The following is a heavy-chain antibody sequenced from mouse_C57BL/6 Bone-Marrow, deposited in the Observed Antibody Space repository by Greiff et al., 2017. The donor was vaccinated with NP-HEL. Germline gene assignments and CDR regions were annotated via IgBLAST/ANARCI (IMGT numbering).Heavy chain of an antibody. CDR1: GYAFSSSW. J-gene: IGHJ2*01. Sequence: VQLQQSGPELVKPGASVKISCKASGYAFSSSWMNWVKQRPGKGLEWIGRIYPGDGDTNYNGKFKGKATLTADKYSSTAYMQLSSLTSEDSAVYFCARRGPYYFDYWGQGTTLTVSS. CDR2: IYPGDGDT. CDR3: ARRGPYYFDY. V-gene: IGHV1-82*01.